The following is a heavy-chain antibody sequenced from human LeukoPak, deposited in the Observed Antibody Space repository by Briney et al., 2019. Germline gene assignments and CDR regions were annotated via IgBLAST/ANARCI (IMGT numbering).Heavy chain of an antibody. CDR2: ISGSGGST. CDR3: ARVGPRQQPYAFDI. V-gene: IGHV3-23*01. CDR1: GFTFSSYA. D-gene: IGHD6-13*01. J-gene: IGHJ3*02. Sequence: LAGGSLRLSCAASGFTFSSYAMSWVRQAPGKGMEWVSAISGSGGSTYYADSVKGRFTISRDNSKNTLYLQMNSLRAEDTAVYYCARVGPRQQPYAFDIWGQGTMVTVSS.